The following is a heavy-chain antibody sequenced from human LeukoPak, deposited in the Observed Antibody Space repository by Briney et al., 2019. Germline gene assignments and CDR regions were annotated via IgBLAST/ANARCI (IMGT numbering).Heavy chain of an antibody. CDR1: GFTFCSYG. Sequence: GGSLRLSCAASGFTFCSYGMNWVRQAPGKGLEWVSGVNWNGGSTSYADSVKGRFTISRDNAKNSLYLQMNSLRAEDTALYYCARGYSSGWLFDYWGQGTLVTVS. J-gene: IGHJ4*02. V-gene: IGHV3-20*04. CDR3: ARGYSSGWLFDY. CDR2: VNWNGGST. D-gene: IGHD6-19*01.